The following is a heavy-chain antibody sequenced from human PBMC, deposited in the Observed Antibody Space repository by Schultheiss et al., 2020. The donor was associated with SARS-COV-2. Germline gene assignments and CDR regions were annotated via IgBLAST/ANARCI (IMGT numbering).Heavy chain of an antibody. V-gene: IGHV3-21*03. CDR2: ISSSSSYI. D-gene: IGHD3-22*01. Sequence: GGSLRLSCAASGFTFSSYSMNWVRQAPGKGLEWVSSISSSSSYIYYADSVKGRFTISRDNSKNTLYLQMNSLKTEDTAVYYCTTDSDSSGYYYYYYYGMDVWGQGTTVTVSS. J-gene: IGHJ6*02. CDR3: TTDSDSSGYYYYYYYGMDV. CDR1: GFTFSSYS.